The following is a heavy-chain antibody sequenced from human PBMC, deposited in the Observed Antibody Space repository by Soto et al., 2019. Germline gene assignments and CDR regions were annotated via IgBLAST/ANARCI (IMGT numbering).Heavy chain of an antibody. Sequence: ASVKVSCKASGGTFTSYDINWVRQATGQGLEWMGWMNPNSGNTGYAQKFQGRVTMTRNTSISTAYMELSSLRSEDTAVYYCARGAVPAARYVYYYYMDVWGKGTTVTVSS. D-gene: IGHD2-2*01. CDR1: GGTFTSYD. J-gene: IGHJ6*03. CDR2: MNPNSGNT. V-gene: IGHV1-8*01. CDR3: ARGAVPAARYVYYYYMDV.